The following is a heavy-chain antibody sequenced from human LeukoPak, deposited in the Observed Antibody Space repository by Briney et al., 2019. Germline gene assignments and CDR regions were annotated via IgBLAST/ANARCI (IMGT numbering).Heavy chain of an antibody. D-gene: IGHD3-3*01. CDR3: ARIPVLEGSILAHFDY. V-gene: IGHV5-51*01. J-gene: IGHJ4*02. CDR1: GSLFTSYW. CDR2: IYPGDSDT. Sequence: GAPLEISCEGSGSLFTSYWIGWVRQLPGKGLEWMGIIYPGDSDTRYSPSFQAHVLIPADKSISTSFLQWTTLEAPAPALFSRARIPVLEGSILAHFDYWGQGTLVTVSS.